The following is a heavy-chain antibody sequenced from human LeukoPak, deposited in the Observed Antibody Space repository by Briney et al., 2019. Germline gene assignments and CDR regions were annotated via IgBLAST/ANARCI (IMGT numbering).Heavy chain of an antibody. CDR1: GFSFPGSE. CDR2: ISSSASTI. CDR3: ATDYCGGDCYPE. D-gene: IGHD2-21*02. Sequence: GGSLRLSCAASGFSFPGSEMNWVRQAPGKGLEWVSYISSSASTIYYAASVRGRFTISRDSAKNSLYLQMNSLGAEDTAVYYCATDYCGGDCYPEWGQGTLVTVSS. J-gene: IGHJ4*02. V-gene: IGHV3-48*03.